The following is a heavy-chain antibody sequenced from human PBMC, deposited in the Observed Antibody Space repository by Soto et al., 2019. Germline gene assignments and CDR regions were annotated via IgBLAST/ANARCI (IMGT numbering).Heavy chain of an antibody. J-gene: IGHJ4*02. CDR2: IYSGGIT. CDR1: GFTVSSYY. V-gene: IGHV3-53*01. D-gene: IGHD3-3*01. Sequence: EVQLVESGGGLIQPGGSLRLSCAASGFTVSSYYMSWVRQAPGKGLEWVSVIYSGGITYYADSVKGRFTISRDHSKNTLYPQMNSLRAEDTAVYYCARADFWSADALDYWGQGTLVTVSS. CDR3: ARADFWSADALDY.